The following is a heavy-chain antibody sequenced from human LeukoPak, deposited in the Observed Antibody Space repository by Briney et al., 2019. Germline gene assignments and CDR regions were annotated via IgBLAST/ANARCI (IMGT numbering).Heavy chain of an antibody. V-gene: IGHV4-4*07. Sequence: SETLSLTCTVSGGSISSYYWSWIRQPAGKGLEWIGRIYTSGSTNYNPFLKSRVTMSVDTSKNQFSLKLSSVTAADTAVYYCARKKWAYYDSSGYYYPDAFDVWGQGTMVTVSS. CDR3: ARKKWAYYDSSGYYYPDAFDV. CDR1: GGSISSYY. CDR2: IYTSGST. D-gene: IGHD3-22*01. J-gene: IGHJ3*01.